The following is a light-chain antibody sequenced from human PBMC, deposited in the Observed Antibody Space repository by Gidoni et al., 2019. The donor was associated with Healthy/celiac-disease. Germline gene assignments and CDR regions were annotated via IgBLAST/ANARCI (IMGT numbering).Light chain of an antibody. CDR2: DAS. V-gene: IGKV3-11*01. CDR3: QQRSNWPRYT. CDR1: QSVSSY. Sequence: EIVLTQSPATLSLSPGERATLSCRDSQSVSSYLAWYQQKPGQAPRLLIYDASNRATGIPARFSGSGSGTDFTLTISSLEPEDFAVYYCQQRSNWPRYTFGQGTKLEIK. J-gene: IGKJ2*01.